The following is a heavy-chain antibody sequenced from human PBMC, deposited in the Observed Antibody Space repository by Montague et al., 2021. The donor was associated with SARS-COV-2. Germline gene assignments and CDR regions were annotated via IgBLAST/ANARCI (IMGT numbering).Heavy chain of an antibody. Sequence: TLSLTCAVYGGSISSGGYYWSWIRQHPGKGLEWIGYIYYSGGTYYNLSLKSRVTISVDTSKNQFSLKLSSVTVADTAVYYCARDTRVVGATTRLDYWGQGTLVTVSS. CDR1: GGSISSGGYY. CDR3: ARDTRVVGATTRLDY. J-gene: IGHJ4*02. D-gene: IGHD1-26*01. V-gene: IGHV4-31*11. CDR2: IYYSGGT.